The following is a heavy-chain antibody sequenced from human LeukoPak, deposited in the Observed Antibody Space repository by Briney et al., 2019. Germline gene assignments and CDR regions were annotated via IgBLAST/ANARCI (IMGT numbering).Heavy chain of an antibody. D-gene: IGHD4-17*01. V-gene: IGHV1-69*13. Sequence: ASVKVSCKASGGTFSSYAISWVRQAPGQGREWRGGIIPIFGTANYAQKFQGRVTITADESTSTAYMELSSLRSEDTAVYYCATDYGDHDAFDIWGQGTMVTVSS. CDR1: GGTFSSYA. CDR2: IIPIFGTA. CDR3: ATDYGDHDAFDI. J-gene: IGHJ3*02.